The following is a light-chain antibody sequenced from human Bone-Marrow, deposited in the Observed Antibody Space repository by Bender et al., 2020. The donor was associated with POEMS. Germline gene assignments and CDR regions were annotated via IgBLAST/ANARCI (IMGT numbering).Light chain of an antibody. Sequence: QSVLTQPPSASGTPRPGGTHSCPGSSFYLGCHSRKLVQHLAMTAPQPLIYSSHRRPSEVPDRFSGSRSGTSASLAISGLQSEDEADYYCAVWDDSLNGWVFGGGTKLTVL. V-gene: IGLV1-44*01. CDR2: SSH. CDR1: SFYLGCHS. J-gene: IGLJ3*02. CDR3: AVWDDSLNGWV.